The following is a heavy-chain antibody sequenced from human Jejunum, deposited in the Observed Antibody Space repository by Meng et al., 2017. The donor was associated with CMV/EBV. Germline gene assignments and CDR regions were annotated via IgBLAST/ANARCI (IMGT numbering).Heavy chain of an antibody. Sequence: SNYGVTWVRQAPGKGLEWVAAIGGSGDSIYNADSVKGRFTVSRDKSKNTVSLQMNSLSPEDTAVYYCVKDYPATSSVFYGNVFFDDWGLGTLVTVSS. J-gene: IGHJ4*02. D-gene: IGHD3-10*01. CDR3: VKDYPATSSVFYGNVFFDD. V-gene: IGHV3-23*01. CDR1: SNYG. CDR2: IGGSGDSI.